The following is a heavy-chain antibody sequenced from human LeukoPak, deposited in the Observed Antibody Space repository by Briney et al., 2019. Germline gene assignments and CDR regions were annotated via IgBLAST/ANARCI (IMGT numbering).Heavy chain of an antibody. J-gene: IGHJ3*02. D-gene: IGHD2-15*01. CDR1: VYTFTSYG. V-gene: IGHV1-18*01. Sequence: ASVKVSCKASVYTFTSYGISWVRQAPGQGGEWMGWISAYNGNTNYAQKLQGRVTMTTDTSTSTAYMELRSLRSDDTAVYYCARDYQAYCSGGSCYSRGFDIWGQGTMVTVSS. CDR2: ISAYNGNT. CDR3: ARDYQAYCSGGSCYSRGFDI.